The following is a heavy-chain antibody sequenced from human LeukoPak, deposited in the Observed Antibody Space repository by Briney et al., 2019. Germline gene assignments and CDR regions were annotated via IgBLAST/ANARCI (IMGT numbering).Heavy chain of an antibody. J-gene: IGHJ3*02. CDR2: ISSSSTYI. CDR3: ARGLRPRYDETPGGFDI. D-gene: IGHD2-8*02. CDR1: RFTFSTYN. Sequence: GGSLRLSCAASRFTFSTYNMNWVRQAPGKGLEWVSSISSSSTYIYYADSVKGRFTISRDNAKNSVYLQMNNLRGEDTAVYYCARGLRPRYDETPGGFDIWAQGTLVTVSS. V-gene: IGHV3-21*01.